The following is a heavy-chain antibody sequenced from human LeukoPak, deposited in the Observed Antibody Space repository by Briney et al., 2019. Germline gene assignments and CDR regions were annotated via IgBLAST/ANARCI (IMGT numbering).Heavy chain of an antibody. V-gene: IGHV3-33*01. CDR1: GFTFSNYG. Sequence: GGSLRLSCAASGFTFSNYGMHWVRQAPGKGLEWVAIIWHDGSGKYYADSVKGRFTISRDNSKNTLYLQMNSLRAEDTAVYFCTRQSENFSLDYWGQGTLVTVSS. D-gene: IGHD3-3*01. CDR2: IWHDGSGK. CDR3: TRQSENFSLDY. J-gene: IGHJ4*02.